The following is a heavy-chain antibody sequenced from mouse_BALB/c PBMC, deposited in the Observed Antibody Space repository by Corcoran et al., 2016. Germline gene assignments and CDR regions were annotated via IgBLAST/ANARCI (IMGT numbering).Heavy chain of an antibody. CDR1: GFNIKDTY. V-gene: IGHV14-3*02. CDR2: IDPANGNT. Sequence: EVQLQQSGAELVKPGASVKLSCTASGFNIKDTYMHWVKQRPEQGLEWIGRIDPANGNTQYDPKFQGKATITADTSSNPAYLQLSSLTSEDTAVYYGARWDWYFDGWGAGTTVTVSS. J-gene: IGHJ1*01. CDR3: ARWDWYFDG.